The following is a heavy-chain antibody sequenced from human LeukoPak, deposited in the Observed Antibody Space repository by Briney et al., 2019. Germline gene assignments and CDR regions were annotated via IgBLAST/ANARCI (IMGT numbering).Heavy chain of an antibody. D-gene: IGHD3-22*01. CDR3: ARGYYDSSGFEYFQD. Sequence: PGGSLRLSCAASGFTFSDHYMSWIRQAPGKGLEWVSYISSSGSTIYYADSVKGRFTISRDNAKNSLYLQMNSLRAEDTAVYYCARGYYDSSGFEYFQDWGQGTLVTVSS. CDR2: ISSSGSTI. J-gene: IGHJ1*01. V-gene: IGHV3-11*04. CDR1: GFTFSDHY.